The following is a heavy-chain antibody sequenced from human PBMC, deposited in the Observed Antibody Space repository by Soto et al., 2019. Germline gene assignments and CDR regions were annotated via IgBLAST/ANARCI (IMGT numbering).Heavy chain of an antibody. D-gene: IGHD6-13*01. CDR3: ARGSLGVAAAGDYYYYGMDV. CDR2: IIPIFGTA. V-gene: IGHV1-69*06. Sequence: SVKVSCKASGGTFSSYAISWVRQAPGQGLEWMGGIIPIFGTANYAQKFQGRVTITADKSTSTAYMELSSLRSEDTAVYYCARGSLGVAAAGDYYYYGMDVWGQGTTVTV. J-gene: IGHJ6*02. CDR1: GGTFSSYA.